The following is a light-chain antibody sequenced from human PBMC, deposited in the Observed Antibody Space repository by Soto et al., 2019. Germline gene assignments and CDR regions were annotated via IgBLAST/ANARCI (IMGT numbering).Light chain of an antibody. V-gene: IGLV2-14*01. CDR2: EVN. CDR1: SSDVGGYNY. J-gene: IGLJ3*02. Sequence: QSVLTQPASVSGSPGQSITISCTGTSSDVGGYNYVSWYQQHPGKAPKLMIYEVNKWPSGVSNRFSGSKSGNTASLTISGLQAEDEADYYCSSYTSSSTQVFGGGTQLTVL. CDR3: SSYTSSSTQV.